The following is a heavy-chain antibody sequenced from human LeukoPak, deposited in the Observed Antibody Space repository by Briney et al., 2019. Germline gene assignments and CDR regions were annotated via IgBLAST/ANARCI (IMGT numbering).Heavy chain of an antibody. CDR1: GFTFSSYW. J-gene: IGHJ6*02. D-gene: IGHD3-3*01. V-gene: IGHV3-7*01. CDR2: IKQDGSEK. CDR3: ARGTYYDFWSGYYFSMVYYYGMDV. Sequence: GGSLRLSCAASGFTFSSYWMSWVRQAPGKGLEWVANIKQDGSEKYYVDSVKGRFTISRDNAKNSLYLQMNSLRAEDTAVYYCARGTYYDFWSGYYFSMVYYYGMDVWGQGTTVTVSS.